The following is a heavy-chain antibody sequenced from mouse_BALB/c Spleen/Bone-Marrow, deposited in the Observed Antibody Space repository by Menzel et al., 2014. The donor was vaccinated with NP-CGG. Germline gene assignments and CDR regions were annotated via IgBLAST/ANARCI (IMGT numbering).Heavy chain of an antibody. J-gene: IGHJ4*01. D-gene: IGHD5-1*01. CDR3: TRLPH. CDR1: GYTFTSYY. V-gene: IGHV1S81*02. Sequence: VQLQQSGAELVKPGASVKLSCKASGYTFTSYYMYWVKQRPGQGLEWIEEINPSNGGTNFNEKFKSRATLTVDKFSSTAYMQLSSLTSEDSAVYYCTRLPHWGQGTSVTVSS. CDR2: INPSNGGT.